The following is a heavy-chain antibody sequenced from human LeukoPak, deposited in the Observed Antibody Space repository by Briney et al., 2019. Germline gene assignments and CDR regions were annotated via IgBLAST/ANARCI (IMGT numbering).Heavy chain of an antibody. CDR2: LNPNSGGT. V-gene: IGHV1-2*02. Sequence: GASVKVSCKASGYTFTGFCIHWVRQAPGQGLERMGWLNPNSGGTNYAQNFQGRVTMTRDTSISTGYMELSRLRSDDTAVYYCARDLDNYSGSGSYYNGDPLFQHWGQGTLVTVSS. D-gene: IGHD3-10*01. J-gene: IGHJ1*01. CDR1: GYTFTGFC. CDR3: ARDLDNYSGSGSYYNGDPLFQH.